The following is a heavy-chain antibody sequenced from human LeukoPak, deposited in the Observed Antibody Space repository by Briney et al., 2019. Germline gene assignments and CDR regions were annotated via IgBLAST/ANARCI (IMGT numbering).Heavy chain of an antibody. CDR1: GGSFSGYY. CDR3: ARSRGIAVPYGMDV. Sequence: SETLSLTCAVYGGSFSGYYWSWIRQPPGKGLEWIGEINHSGSTNYNPSLKSRVTISVDTSKNQFSLKLSSVTAADTAVYYCARSRGIAVPYGMDVWGQGTTVAVSS. J-gene: IGHJ6*02. V-gene: IGHV4-34*01. CDR2: INHSGST. D-gene: IGHD6-19*01.